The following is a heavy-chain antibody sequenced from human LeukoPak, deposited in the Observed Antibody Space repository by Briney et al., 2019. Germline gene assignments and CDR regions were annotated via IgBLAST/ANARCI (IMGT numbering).Heavy chain of an antibody. CDR2: IIPILGIA. D-gene: IGHD3-22*01. J-gene: IGHJ4*02. Sequence: ASVKVSCKASGGTFGSYAISWVRQAPGQGLEWMGRIIPILGIANYAQKFQGRVTITADKSTSTAYMELSSLRSEDTAVYYCATAYDSSGYYSFDYWGQGTLVTVSS. CDR3: ATAYDSSGYYSFDY. V-gene: IGHV1-69*04. CDR1: GGTFGSYA.